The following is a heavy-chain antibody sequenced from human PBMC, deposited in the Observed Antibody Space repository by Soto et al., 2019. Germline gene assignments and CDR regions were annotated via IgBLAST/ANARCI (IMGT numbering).Heavy chain of an antibody. V-gene: IGHV5-51*01. CDR1: GYTFTNYW. CDR2: IYPGDSDT. Sequence: GESLKISCKGSGYTFTNYWIGWVRQMPGKGLEWMGIIYPGDSDTKYNPSFQGQVTISADKSITTTYPRWTSLKASDTAIYYCEASIFCYGMDVWGQGTTVTVSS. CDR3: EASIFCYGMDV. J-gene: IGHJ6*02.